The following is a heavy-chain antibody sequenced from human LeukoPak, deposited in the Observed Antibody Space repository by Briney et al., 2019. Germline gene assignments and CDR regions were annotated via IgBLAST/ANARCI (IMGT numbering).Heavy chain of an antibody. CDR1: GGTFSSYA. J-gene: IGHJ4*02. CDR2: IIPIFGTA. Sequence: SVKVSCKASGGTFSSYAISWVRQAPGQGLEWMGGIIPIFGTANYAQKFQGRVTITTDESTSTAYMELSSLRSEDTAVYYCASGKYYYDSSGNNFDYWGQGTLVTVSS. D-gene: IGHD3-22*01. V-gene: IGHV1-69*05. CDR3: ASGKYYYDSSGNNFDY.